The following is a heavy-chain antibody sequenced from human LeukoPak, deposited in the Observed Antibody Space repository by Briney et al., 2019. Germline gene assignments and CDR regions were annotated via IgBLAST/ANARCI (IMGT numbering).Heavy chain of an antibody. J-gene: IGHJ4*02. CDR3: AREGGFYRPLDY. CDR1: GGSINGYY. Sequence: SETLSLTCSVSGGSINGYYWSWIRQPPGKGLEWIGEVHLDGRTNYNPSLESRLTISVDLSENHISLRLTSVTAADTAVYYCAREGGFYRPLDYSGQGTLVTVSS. V-gene: IGHV4-59*12. D-gene: IGHD3-3*01. CDR2: VHLDGRT.